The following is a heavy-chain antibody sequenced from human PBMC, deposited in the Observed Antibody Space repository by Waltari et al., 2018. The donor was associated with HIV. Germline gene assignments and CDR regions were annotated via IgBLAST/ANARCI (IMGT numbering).Heavy chain of an antibody. D-gene: IGHD1-26*01. CDR3: AREKGDSGSYLDYFDY. CDR2: ISSSGSTI. J-gene: IGHJ4*02. CDR1: GFTFSSYE. V-gene: IGHV3-48*03. Sequence: EVQLVESGGGLVQPGGSLSLSCAASGFTFSSYEMNWVRQAPGKGLEWVSYISSSGSTIYYADSVKGRFTISRDNAKNSLYLQMNSLRAEDTAVYYCAREKGDSGSYLDYFDYWGQGTLVTVSS.